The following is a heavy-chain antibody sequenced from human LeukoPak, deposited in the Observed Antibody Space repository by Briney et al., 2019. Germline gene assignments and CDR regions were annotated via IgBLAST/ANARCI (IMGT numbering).Heavy chain of an antibody. Sequence: ASVKVSCKASGYTFTSYGISWVRQAPGQGLEWMGWISAYNGNTNYAQKLQGRVTMATDTSTSTAYMELRSLRSDDTAVYYCARDGRIQLFDAFDIWGQGTMVTVSS. CDR2: ISAYNGNT. CDR1: GYTFTSYG. J-gene: IGHJ3*02. CDR3: ARDGRIQLFDAFDI. D-gene: IGHD5-18*01. V-gene: IGHV1-18*01.